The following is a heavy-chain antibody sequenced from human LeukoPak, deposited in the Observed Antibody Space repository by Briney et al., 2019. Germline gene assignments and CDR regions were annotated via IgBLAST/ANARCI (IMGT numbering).Heavy chain of an antibody. D-gene: IGHD6-13*01. CDR2: IRYDGSTK. Sequence: GGSLRLSCAASGFTFSSYGMHWVRQAPGKGLEWVAFIRYDGSTKYYADSVKGRFTISRDNSKDTLYLQMNSLRAEDTAVFYCAKDFGLIAAAGTFDYWGQGTLVTVSS. CDR3: AKDFGLIAAAGTFDY. CDR1: GFTFSSYG. V-gene: IGHV3-30*02. J-gene: IGHJ4*02.